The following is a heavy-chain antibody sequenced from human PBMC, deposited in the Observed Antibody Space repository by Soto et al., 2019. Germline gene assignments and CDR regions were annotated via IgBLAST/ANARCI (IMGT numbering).Heavy chain of an antibody. CDR1: GFTFSDYY. CDR2: ISSSGTTI. CDR3: ARGHSIFYGMDV. Sequence: QVQLVESGGGLVKPGGSLRLSCAASGFTFSDYYMNWIRQAPGKGLEWVSYISSSGTTIYYADSVKGRFTISRDNAKNSLFRHMSSLRAEDTALYYCARGHSIFYGMDVWGQGTTVTVSS. D-gene: IGHD2-21*01. V-gene: IGHV3-11*01. J-gene: IGHJ6*02.